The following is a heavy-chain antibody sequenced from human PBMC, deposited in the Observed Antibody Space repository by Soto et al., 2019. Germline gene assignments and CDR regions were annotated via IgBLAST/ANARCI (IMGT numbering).Heavy chain of an antibody. Sequence: QVQLQQWGAGLLKPSETLSLTCAVYGGSFSGYYWTWIRQPPGTGLEWIGEINHSGSTNYNPSLKRRVTLSVDTTKTQFSLKRTSVTAADSAVYYCARDKVTGLCDYWGQGTLVTVSS. CDR2: INHSGST. CDR1: GGSFSGYY. CDR3: ARDKVTGLCDY. J-gene: IGHJ4*02. D-gene: IGHD2-8*02. V-gene: IGHV4-34*01.